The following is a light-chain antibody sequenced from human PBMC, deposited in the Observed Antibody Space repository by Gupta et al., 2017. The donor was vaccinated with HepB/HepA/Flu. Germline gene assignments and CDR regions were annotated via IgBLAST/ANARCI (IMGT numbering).Light chain of an antibody. V-gene: IGLV1-47*01. J-gene: IGLJ2*01. Sequence: QSVLTQLPSASGTPGQRVTISFSVSSSNVGSNYVYWYQQRPGAAPKLLIYRKKRRHSGVPDRFSGSKYGTSASVAISGLRAEDEADYYCAAGDDSRSVVVFGGGTKLTVL. CDR2: RKK. CDR3: AAGDDSRSVVV. CDR1: SSNVGSNY.